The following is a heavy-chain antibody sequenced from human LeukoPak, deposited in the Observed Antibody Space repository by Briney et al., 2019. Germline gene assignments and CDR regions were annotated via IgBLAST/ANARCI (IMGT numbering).Heavy chain of an antibody. CDR3: ARDFDYGDSAYYFDY. Sequence: GGSLRLSCAASGFTVNSNYMSWVRQAPGKGLEWVSLIYTGGSTYYADSVRGRFTISRDNSKNTLYLQMNSLRAEDTAVYYCARDFDYGDSAYYFDYWGQGTLVTVSS. D-gene: IGHD4-17*01. V-gene: IGHV3-66*02. CDR2: IYTGGST. CDR1: GFTVNSNY. J-gene: IGHJ4*02.